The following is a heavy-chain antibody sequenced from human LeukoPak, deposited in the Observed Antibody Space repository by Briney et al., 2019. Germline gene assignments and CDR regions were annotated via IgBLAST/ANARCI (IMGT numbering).Heavy chain of an antibody. V-gene: IGHV3-30*02. CDR2: IRYDGSNK. D-gene: IGHD2-8*02. CDR3: ARGYWYYFDY. Sequence: GGSLRLSCAASGFTFSSYGMHWVRQAPGKGLEWVAFIRYDGSNKYYADSVKGRFTISRDNSKNTLYLQMNSLEPEDTAVYYCARGYWYYFDYWGQGTRVTVSS. CDR1: GFTFSSYG. J-gene: IGHJ4*02.